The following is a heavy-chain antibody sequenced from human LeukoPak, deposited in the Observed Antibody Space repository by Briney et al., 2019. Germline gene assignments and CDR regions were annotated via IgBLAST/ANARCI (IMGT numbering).Heavy chain of an antibody. V-gene: IGHV1-2*02. CDR3: ARNFEYYYDTSGLDAFDI. Sequence: ASVKVSCKASGYTFTGYYIDWVRQAPGQGLEWMGWINPNSGGTNSAQKFQGRVTMNRDMSTSTVYMELSSLRSEDTAVYYCARNFEYYYDTSGLDAFDIWGQGTMVTVSS. CDR2: INPNSGGT. CDR1: GYTFTGYY. J-gene: IGHJ3*02. D-gene: IGHD3-22*01.